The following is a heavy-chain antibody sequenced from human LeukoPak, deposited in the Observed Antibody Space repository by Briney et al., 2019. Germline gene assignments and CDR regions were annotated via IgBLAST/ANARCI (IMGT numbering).Heavy chain of an antibody. Sequence: GGSLRLSCAASGFTFSSYAMSWVRQAPGKGLEWVSAISGSGGSTYYADSVKGRFTISRDNSKNTLYLQMNSLRAEDTAVYYCAKSNLYDSSGYYHAYFNYWGQGTLVTVSS. J-gene: IGHJ4*02. CDR2: ISGSGGST. CDR1: GFTFSSYA. V-gene: IGHV3-23*01. CDR3: AKSNLYDSSGYYHAYFNY. D-gene: IGHD3-22*01.